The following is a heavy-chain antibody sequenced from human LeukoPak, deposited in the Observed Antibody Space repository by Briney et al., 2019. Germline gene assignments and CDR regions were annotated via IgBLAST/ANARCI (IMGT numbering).Heavy chain of an antibody. CDR3: ASRSTVTTSGKQIDI. D-gene: IGHD4-17*01. V-gene: IGHV3-48*01. Sequence: GGSLRLSCEASGFTFSSYSMNWVRQAPGKGLEWISYISTSTTTIYYANSVKGRFTISRDNAKKSLYLQMNSLRAEDTAVYYCASRSTVTTSGKQIDIWGQGTMVTVSS. J-gene: IGHJ3*02. CDR1: GFTFSSYS. CDR2: ISTSTTTI.